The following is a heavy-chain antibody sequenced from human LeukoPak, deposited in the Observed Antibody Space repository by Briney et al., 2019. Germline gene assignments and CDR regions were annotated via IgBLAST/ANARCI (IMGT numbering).Heavy chain of an antibody. CDR3: ARYYCGGHCYGFDY. CDR2: FYYSGST. V-gene: IGHV4-59*01. CDR1: GGSISSYY. Sequence: SETLSLTCTVSGGSISSYYWSWIRQPPGKGLEWIGYFYYSGSTNYNPSLKSRVTISVDTSKNQFSLKLSSVAAADTAVYYCARYYCGGHCYGFDYWGQGTLVTVSS. J-gene: IGHJ4*02. D-gene: IGHD2-21*02.